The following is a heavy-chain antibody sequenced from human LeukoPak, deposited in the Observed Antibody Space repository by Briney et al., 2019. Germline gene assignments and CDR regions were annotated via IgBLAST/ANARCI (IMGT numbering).Heavy chain of an antibody. CDR1: GYSISSGYY. D-gene: IGHD3-10*02. Sequence: SETLSLTCSVSGYSISSGYYWGWIRQPPGKGLEWIGSIYHSGTTYYIPSLKSRVTISVDTSKNQVSLKLSSVTAADTAVYYCARGGVGATFGDFDYWGQGTLVTVSS. J-gene: IGHJ4*02. CDR2: IYHSGTT. CDR3: ARGGVGATFGDFDY. V-gene: IGHV4-38-2*02.